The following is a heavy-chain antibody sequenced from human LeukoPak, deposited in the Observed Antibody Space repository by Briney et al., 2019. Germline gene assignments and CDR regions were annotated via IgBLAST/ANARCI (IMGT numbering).Heavy chain of an antibody. J-gene: IGHJ4*02. CDR3: ARDPGQYYDILTGYYTPYYFDY. CDR1: GYTRTELA. CDR2: FDPEDGEA. Sequence: ASVKVSCKVSGYTRTELAIHWVRQAPGKGLEWMGGFDPEDGEAIYAQKLQGRATMTTETSTSTAYMELRSLRSDDTAVYYCARDPGQYYDILTGYYTPYYFDYWGQGTLVTVSS. V-gene: IGHV1-24*01. D-gene: IGHD3-9*01.